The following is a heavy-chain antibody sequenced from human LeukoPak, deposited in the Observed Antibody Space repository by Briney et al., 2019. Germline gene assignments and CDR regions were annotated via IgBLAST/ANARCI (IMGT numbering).Heavy chain of an antibody. V-gene: IGHV5-51*01. Sequence: GESLKISCKGSGYSFTSYWIGWVRQMPGKGLEWMGTIYPGDSDIRYSPSFQGQVTISADNSISTAYLQWTSLKASDTAIYYCARPNWGRYYFDYWGQGTLVTVSS. CDR3: ARPNWGRYYFDY. J-gene: IGHJ4*02. D-gene: IGHD7-27*01. CDR1: GYSFTSYW. CDR2: IYPGDSDI.